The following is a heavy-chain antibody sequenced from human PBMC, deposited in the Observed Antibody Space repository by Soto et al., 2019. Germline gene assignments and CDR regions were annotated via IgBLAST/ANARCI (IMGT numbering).Heavy chain of an antibody. V-gene: IGHV1-8*01. J-gene: IGHJ4*02. CDR3: ATSGGGWYLY. Sequence: QVQLVQSGAEVKKPGASVKVSCKASGYTFSSYDINWVRQATGQGLEWTGWLNPNSGDTGYAQKLQGRVTPTRNTSINTAYIELSSLTSDDTAVYYCATSGGGWYLYWGQGTLVTVSS. CDR2: LNPNSGDT. CDR1: GYTFSSYD. D-gene: IGHD6-19*01.